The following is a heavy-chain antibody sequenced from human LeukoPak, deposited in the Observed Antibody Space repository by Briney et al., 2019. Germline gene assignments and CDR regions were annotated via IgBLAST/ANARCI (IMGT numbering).Heavy chain of an antibody. CDR2: IYTSGST. Sequence: SETLSLTCTVSGGSISSYYWSWIRQPAGKGLEWIGRIYTSGSTNYNPSLKSRVTMSVDTSKNQFSLKLSSVTAADTAVYYCARGGGLAAAGIGAFDIWGQGTMVTVSS. D-gene: IGHD6-13*01. J-gene: IGHJ3*02. V-gene: IGHV4-4*07. CDR3: ARGGGLAAAGIGAFDI. CDR1: GGSISSYY.